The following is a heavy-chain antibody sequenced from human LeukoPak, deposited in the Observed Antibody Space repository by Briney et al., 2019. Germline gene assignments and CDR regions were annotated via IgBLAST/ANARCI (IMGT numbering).Heavy chain of an antibody. CDR3: ARVRGVRGQHLGY. Sequence: ASVTVSCKASGYTFTSYYMHWVRQAPGQGLEWMGINNPSGGSTSYAQKFQGRVTMTRGTSTSTVYMELSSLRSEDTAVYYCARVRGVRGQHLGYWGQGTLVTVSS. V-gene: IGHV1-46*01. CDR1: GYTFTSYY. J-gene: IGHJ4*02. CDR2: NNPSGGST. D-gene: IGHD3-10*01.